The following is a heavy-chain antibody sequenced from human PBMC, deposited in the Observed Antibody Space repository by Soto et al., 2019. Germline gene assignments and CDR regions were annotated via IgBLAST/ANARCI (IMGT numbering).Heavy chain of an antibody. CDR2: IIPIFGTA. CDR3: ARDSDDRFPSRSYYGMDV. D-gene: IGHD3-9*01. V-gene: IGHV1-69*01. CDR1: GGTFSSYA. Sequence: QVQLVQSGAEVKKPGSSVKVSCKASGGTFSSYAISWVRQAPGQGLEWMGWIIPIFGTANYAQKFQGRVTITADESTSTAYMELSSLRSEYTAVYYCARDSDDRFPSRSYYGMDVWGQGTTVTFSS. J-gene: IGHJ6*02.